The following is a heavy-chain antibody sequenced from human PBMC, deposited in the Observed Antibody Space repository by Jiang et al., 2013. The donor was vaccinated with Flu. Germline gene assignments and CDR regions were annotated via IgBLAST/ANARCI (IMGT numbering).Heavy chain of an antibody. Sequence: AASGFTFSSYGMHWVRQAPGKGLEWVAVISYDGSNKYYADSVKGRFTISRDNSKNTLYLQMNSLRAEDTAVYYCAKDAGSWDDGMDVWGQGTTVTVSS. J-gene: IGHJ6*02. CDR2: ISYDGSNK. V-gene: IGHV3-30*18. D-gene: IGHD1-14*01. CDR1: GFTFSSYG. CDR3: AKDAGSWDDGMDV.